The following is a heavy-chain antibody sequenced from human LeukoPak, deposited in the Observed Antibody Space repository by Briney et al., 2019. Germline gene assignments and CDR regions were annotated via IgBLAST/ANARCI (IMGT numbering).Heavy chain of an antibody. CDR1: GFTLTNYW. J-gene: IGHJ3*02. Sequence: PGGSLRLSCAASGFTLTNYWMHWVRQAPGKGLVWVSRINIDGSSISYADSVKGRFTISRDNAKNTLYLQMNNLRAEDTAVYYCARDRYDILTGYNPLGAVDIWGQGTMVTVSS. V-gene: IGHV3-74*01. CDR3: ARDRYDILTGYNPLGAVDI. CDR2: INIDGSSI. D-gene: IGHD3-9*01.